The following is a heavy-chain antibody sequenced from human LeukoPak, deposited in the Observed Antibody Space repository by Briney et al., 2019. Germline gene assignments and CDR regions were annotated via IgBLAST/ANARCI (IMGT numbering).Heavy chain of an antibody. CDR3: AKESGKFDY. Sequence: GGSLRLSCVAPGLNFGESAMHWVRQAPGKGLEWVSLISADGGSAFSADSVKGRFSISRDNSKNSLYLQMDSLRSEDTAMYYCAKESGKFDYWGQGTLVVVSS. V-gene: IGHV3-43*02. J-gene: IGHJ4*02. CDR1: GLNFGESA. CDR2: ISADGGSA.